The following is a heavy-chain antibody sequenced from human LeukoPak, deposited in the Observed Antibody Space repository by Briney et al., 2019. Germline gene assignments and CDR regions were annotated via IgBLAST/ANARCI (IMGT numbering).Heavy chain of an antibody. CDR2: RSDDGSAQ. V-gene: IGHV3-30*18. CDR3: AKDRDPYSSGTWDS. CDR1: GFTFNKYG. J-gene: IGHJ1*01. D-gene: IGHD3-22*01. Sequence: GGSLRLSCIASGFTFNKYGMHWVRKAPGKGLEWVAIRSDDGSAQHYADSVRGRFTISRDNSKNTLSLQMNSLRPEDTAMYFCAKDRDPYSSGTWDSWGQGTLVIVSS.